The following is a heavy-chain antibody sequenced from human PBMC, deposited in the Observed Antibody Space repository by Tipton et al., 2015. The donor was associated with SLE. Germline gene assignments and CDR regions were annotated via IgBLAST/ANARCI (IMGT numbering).Heavy chain of an antibody. CDR2: ITSEGSGA. D-gene: IGHD2-8*01. CDR3: ARNTMVSASDY. CDR1: GFNFTKYR. V-gene: IGHV3-74*01. Sequence: GSLRLSCVGSGFNFTKYRMSWVRRVPGKGLEWVSRITSEGSGADYADSVKGRFTISRDNAKNTLYLQMNSLRAEDTAVYYCARNTMVSASDYWGQGTLVTVSS. J-gene: IGHJ4*02.